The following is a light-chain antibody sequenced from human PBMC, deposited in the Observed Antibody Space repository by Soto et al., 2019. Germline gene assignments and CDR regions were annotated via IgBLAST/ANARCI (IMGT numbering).Light chain of an antibody. V-gene: IGKV4-1*01. CDR1: QNILYSSNNKNY. CDR3: QQYYNIPHT. Sequence: DIVLTQSPDSLAVSLGERATINCKSSQNILYSSNNKNYVAWYQQKPGQPPSLLFYWASTRGSGVPDRFSGSGSGTDFTLTISSLQAEDVAVYYCQQYYNIPHTFGQGTKLEIK. CDR2: WAS. J-gene: IGKJ2*01.